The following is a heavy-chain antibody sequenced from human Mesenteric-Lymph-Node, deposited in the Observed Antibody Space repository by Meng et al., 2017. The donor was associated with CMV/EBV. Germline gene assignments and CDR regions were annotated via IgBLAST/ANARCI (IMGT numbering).Heavy chain of an antibody. Sequence: CTVSGGSISSYYWSWIRQPPGKGLEWIGYIYYSGSTNYNPSLKSRVTISVDTSKNQFSLKLSSVTAADTAVYYCARAARFGGTEKFDYWGQGTLVTVSS. J-gene: IGHJ4*02. CDR2: IYYSGST. CDR1: GGSISSYY. V-gene: IGHV4-59*01. D-gene: IGHD3-10*01. CDR3: ARAARFGGTEKFDY.